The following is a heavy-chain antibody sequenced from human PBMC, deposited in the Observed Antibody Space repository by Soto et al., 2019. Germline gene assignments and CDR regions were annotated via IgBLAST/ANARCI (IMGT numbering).Heavy chain of an antibody. CDR2: ISGSGGST. V-gene: IGHV3-23*01. D-gene: IGHD1-7*01. CDR1: GFTFSSYA. Sequence: EVQLLESGGGLVQPGGSLRLSCAASGFTFSSYAMSWVRQAPGKGLEWVSAISGSGGSTYYADSVKGRFTISRDNSKNTLYLQMNSLRADDTAVYYCAKVNWNYDDAFDIWGQGTMVTVSS. J-gene: IGHJ3*02. CDR3: AKVNWNYDDAFDI.